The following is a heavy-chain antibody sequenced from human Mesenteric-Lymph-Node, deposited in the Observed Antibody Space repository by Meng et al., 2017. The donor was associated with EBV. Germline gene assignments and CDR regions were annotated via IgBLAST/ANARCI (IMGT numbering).Heavy chain of an antibody. V-gene: IGHV1-69-2*01. D-gene: IGHD2/OR15-2a*01. CDR2: VDPEDGET. CDR1: GYTFTDYS. J-gene: IGHJ4*02. Sequence: VQPGQSGAEVRKPGATVKISCKISGYTFTDYSIHWVQQAPGKGLEWMGLVDPEDGETIYAEKFQGRVTIAADTSTDTSSMELSSLRSEDTAVYYCAIVSFYSRIYYFDSWGQGTLVTVSS. CDR3: AIVSFYSRIYYFDS.